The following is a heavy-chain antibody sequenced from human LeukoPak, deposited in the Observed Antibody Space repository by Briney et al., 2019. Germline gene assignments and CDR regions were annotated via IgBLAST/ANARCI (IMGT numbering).Heavy chain of an antibody. CDR3: ARMYIKTRTYYFDY. CDR2: INPNSGGT. CDR1: GYIFTSYD. V-gene: IGHV1-2*02. J-gene: IGHJ4*02. D-gene: IGHD1-1*01. Sequence: ASVKVSCKASGYIFTSYDINWVRQAPGQGLERMGWINPNSGGTNYAQKFQGRVTMTRDTSISTAYMELSRLRSDDTAVYYCARMYIKTRTYYFDYWGQGTLVTVSS.